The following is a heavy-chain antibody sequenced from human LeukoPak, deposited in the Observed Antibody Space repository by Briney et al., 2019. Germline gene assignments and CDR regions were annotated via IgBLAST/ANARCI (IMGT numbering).Heavy chain of an antibody. V-gene: IGHV1-2*02. CDR3: ARVLWFGAIGY. J-gene: IGHJ4*02. Sequence: GASVKVSCKASGYTFTGYYMHWVRQAPGQGLEWMGWINPNSGGTNYAQKFQGRVTMTRDTSISTAYMELSSLRSEDTAVYYCARVLWFGAIGYWGQGTLVTVSS. CDR1: GYTFTGYY. D-gene: IGHD3-10*01. CDR2: INPNSGGT.